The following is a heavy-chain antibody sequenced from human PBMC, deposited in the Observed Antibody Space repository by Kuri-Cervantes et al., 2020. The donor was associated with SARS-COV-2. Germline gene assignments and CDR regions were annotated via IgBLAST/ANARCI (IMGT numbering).Heavy chain of an antibody. D-gene: IGHD3-10*01. CDR1: GGSISSYY. J-gene: IGHJ4*02. Sequence: SETLSLTCTVSGGSISSYYWSWIRQPPGKGLEWIGYIYYSGSTNYNPSLKSRVTISVDTSKNQFSLKLSSVTAADTAVYYCARDSGSDYWGQGTLVTVSS. V-gene: IGHV4-59*01. CDR3: ARDSGSDY. CDR2: IYYSGST.